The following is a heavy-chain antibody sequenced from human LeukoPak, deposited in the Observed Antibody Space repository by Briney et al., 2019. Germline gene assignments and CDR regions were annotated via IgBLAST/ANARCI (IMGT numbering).Heavy chain of an antibody. D-gene: IGHD2-2*01. Sequence: GGSLRLSCAASGFTFSSYSMHWVRQAPGKGLEWVSSISSSSSYIYDVDSVKGRFTISRDNAKNSLYLQMNSLRAEDTAVYYCARDPGSAVVVPAALDYFDYWGQGTLVTVSS. CDR2: ISSSSSYI. CDR1: GFTFSSYS. V-gene: IGHV3-21*01. CDR3: ARDPGSAVVVPAALDYFDY. J-gene: IGHJ4*02.